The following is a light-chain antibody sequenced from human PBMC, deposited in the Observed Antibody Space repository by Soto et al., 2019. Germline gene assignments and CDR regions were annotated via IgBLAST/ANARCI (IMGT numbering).Light chain of an antibody. CDR2: LGS. CDR1: QSLLHSNGYNY. J-gene: IGKJ1*01. Sequence: DIVMTQSPLSLPVTPGEPASLSCRSSQSLLHSNGYNYLDWYLQKPGQSPQLLIYLGSNRASGVPYRFSGSGSGTDFTLKISRVEAEDVGVYYCMQALQTPPWTFGQGTKVDIK. V-gene: IGKV2-28*01. CDR3: MQALQTPPWT.